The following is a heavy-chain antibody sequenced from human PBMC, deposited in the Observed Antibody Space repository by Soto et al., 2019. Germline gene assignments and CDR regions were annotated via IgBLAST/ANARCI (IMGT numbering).Heavy chain of an antibody. D-gene: IGHD3-10*01. CDR2: IDARSTAM. CDR1: GFTFSDYY. V-gene: IGHV3-11*01. J-gene: IGHJ4*02. CDR3: AGGIRYGSGTWDY. Sequence: QVQLVESGGGLVKPGGSLRLSCAASGFTFSDYYMGWIRQAPGKGLEWISYIDARSTAMHYADSVKGRFTISRDNAKNSLYLQMNSLRAEDTAVYYCAGGIRYGSGTWDYWGQGTLVTVSS.